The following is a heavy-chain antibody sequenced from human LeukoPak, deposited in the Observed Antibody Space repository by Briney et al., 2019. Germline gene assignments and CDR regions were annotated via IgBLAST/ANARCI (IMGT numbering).Heavy chain of an antibody. J-gene: IGHJ5*02. D-gene: IGHD7-27*01. Sequence: ASVKVSCKASGYTFTEYYMHWMRQAPGQGLEWMGRINPDTGDTKYAQMFQGRVILTTDTSMTTAYMELSSPRSDDTAVYYCVRLGSSHWFDPWGQGTLVTVSS. CDR1: GYTFTEYY. V-gene: IGHV1-2*06. CDR3: VRLGSSHWFDP. CDR2: INPDTGDT.